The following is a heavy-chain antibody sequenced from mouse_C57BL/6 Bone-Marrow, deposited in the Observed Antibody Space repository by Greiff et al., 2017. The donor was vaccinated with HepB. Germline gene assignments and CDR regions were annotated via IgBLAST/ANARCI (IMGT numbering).Heavy chain of an antibody. CDR3: TRKDYSILANYFDY. D-gene: IGHD2-5*01. V-gene: IGHV5-17*01. Sequence: EVQPVESGGGLVKPGGSLKLSCAASGFTFSDYGMHGVRQAPEKGLEWVAYISSGSSTIYYADTVKGRTTISSDKANNTLFLQMTSQRSEDTAMYYCTRKDYSILANYFDYGGQGTTITVSS. J-gene: IGHJ2*01. CDR2: ISSGSSTI. CDR1: GFTFSDYG.